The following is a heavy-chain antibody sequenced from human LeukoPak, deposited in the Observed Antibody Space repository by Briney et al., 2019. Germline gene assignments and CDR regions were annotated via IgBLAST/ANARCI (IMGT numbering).Heavy chain of an antibody. V-gene: IGHV4-59*11. CDR1: GGSISSHY. Sequence: SDTLSLTCTVSGGSISSHYGSWIRQPPGKGMEWIGYIYYSGSTNYNPSLKSRVTISVDTSKNQFSLKLSSVTAADTAVYYCAREPIDDSSGYYDYWGQGPLVTVSS. CDR2: IYYSGST. D-gene: IGHD3-22*01. J-gene: IGHJ4*02. CDR3: AREPIDDSSGYYDY.